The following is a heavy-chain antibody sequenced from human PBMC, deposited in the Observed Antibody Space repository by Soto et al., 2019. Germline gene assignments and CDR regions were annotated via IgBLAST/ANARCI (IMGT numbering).Heavy chain of an antibody. CDR1: GGTFSRHA. D-gene: IGHD3-22*01. V-gene: IGHV1-69*01. CDR3: ARGWGYDSNDYYYAY. J-gene: IGHJ4*02. Sequence: QVQLVQSGAEVRKPGSSVKVSCKASGGTFSRHAISWARQAPGQGLEWMGGIIPIFGTANHAQKFQGRVTIIADESTSTVYTELSSLRSEDTAMYYCARGWGYDSNDYYYAYWGQGTLVIVSS. CDR2: IIPIFGTA.